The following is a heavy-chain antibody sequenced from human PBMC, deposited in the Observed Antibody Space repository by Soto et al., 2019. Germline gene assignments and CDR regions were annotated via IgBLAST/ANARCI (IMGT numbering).Heavy chain of an antibody. CDR1: GFTFNTYS. CDR2: ISSGSSYI. J-gene: IGHJ4*02. Sequence: PGGSLRPSCAASGFTFNTYSMNWVRQAPGKGLEWVSSISSGSSYIYYADSVRGRFTVSRDNAKNSLWLQMTSLRAEDTAVYYCAREFRWNDVDLDYWGQGTLVTVSS. CDR3: AREFRWNDVDLDY. V-gene: IGHV3-21*01. D-gene: IGHD1-1*01.